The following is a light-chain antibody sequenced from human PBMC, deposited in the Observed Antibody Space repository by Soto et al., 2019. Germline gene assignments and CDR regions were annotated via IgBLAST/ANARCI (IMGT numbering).Light chain of an antibody. CDR1: QTISSW. CDR2: AAS. V-gene: IGKV1-39*01. J-gene: IGKJ1*01. Sequence: DIQMTQSPATLSASVGDRVTITCRASQTISSWLAWYQQKPGKAPKLLISAASSLQSGVPSRFSGSGSETDFTLTISSLQPEDFATYSCQQSYSTTWTFGQGTKVDIK. CDR3: QQSYSTTWT.